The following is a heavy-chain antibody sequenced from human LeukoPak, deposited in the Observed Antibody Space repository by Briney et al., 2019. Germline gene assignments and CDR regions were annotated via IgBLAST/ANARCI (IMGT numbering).Heavy chain of an antibody. Sequence: SGPTLVNPTQTLTLTCTFSGFSLSTSGVGVGWIRQPPEKALEWLALIYWNDDKRYSPSLKSRLTISKDTSKNQVVLTMTNMDPVDTATYYCARSYSDYDYFNNWFDPWGQGTLVTVSS. CDR1: GFSLSTSGVG. CDR3: ARSYSDYDYFNNWFDP. V-gene: IGHV2-5*01. D-gene: IGHD5-12*01. CDR2: IYWNDDK. J-gene: IGHJ5*02.